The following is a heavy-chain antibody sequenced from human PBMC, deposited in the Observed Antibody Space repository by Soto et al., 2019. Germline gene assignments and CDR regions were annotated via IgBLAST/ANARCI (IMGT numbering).Heavy chain of an antibody. Sequence: SETLSLTCPFSGCSISSSSYYWGWIRQPPGKGLEWIGSIYYSGSTYYNPSLKSRVTISVDTSKNQFSLKLSSVTAADTAVYYCARLRFTIFGVVTDFDYWGQGTLVTVSS. V-gene: IGHV4-39*01. CDR3: ARLRFTIFGVVTDFDY. CDR1: GCSISSSSYY. J-gene: IGHJ4*02. CDR2: IYYSGST. D-gene: IGHD3-3*01.